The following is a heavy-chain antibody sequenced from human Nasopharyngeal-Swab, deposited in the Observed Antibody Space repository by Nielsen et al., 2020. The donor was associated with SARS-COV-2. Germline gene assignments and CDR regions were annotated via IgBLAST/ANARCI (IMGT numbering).Heavy chain of an antibody. V-gene: IGHV4-4*07. CDR2: ISARGDT. Sequence: SETLSLTCTVSGGSNSSYYWSWIRQPAGKGLEWIGRISARGDTNYNPSLKSRVTISVDTSKNQFSLKLTSVIAADTAIYYCARGAYADATQSWFDPWGQGTLVTVSS. J-gene: IGHJ5*02. CDR3: ARGAYADATQSWFDP. CDR1: GGSNSSYY. D-gene: IGHD4-17*01.